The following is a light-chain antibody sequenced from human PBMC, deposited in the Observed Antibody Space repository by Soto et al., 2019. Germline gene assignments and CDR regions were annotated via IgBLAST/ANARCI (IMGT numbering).Light chain of an antibody. CDR1: QSVRSSY. CDR2: GVS. Sequence: EIVLTQSPGTLSLSPGERATLSCRASQSVRSSYLAWYQQKRGQAPRLLIYGVSNSATGIPDRFSGSGSGTDFTLTISRLESDDFAVYYCQQYGTSPRTFGQGTKVEIK. CDR3: QQYGTSPRT. V-gene: IGKV3-20*01. J-gene: IGKJ1*01.